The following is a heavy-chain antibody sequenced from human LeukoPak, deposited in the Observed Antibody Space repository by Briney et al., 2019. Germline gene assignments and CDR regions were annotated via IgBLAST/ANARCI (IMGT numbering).Heavy chain of an antibody. CDR2: IYPGDSDT. V-gene: IGHV5-51*01. CDR1: GYIFTHNW. CDR3: ARQTRDGSGSRGYSFDF. D-gene: IGHD3-10*01. J-gene: IGHJ4*02. Sequence: GESLKISCKGSGYIFTHNWIGWVRQMPGKGLEWMGIIYPGDSDTIYSPSFEGQVTISVDKCISTAYLQWRSLKASDTAMYYCARQTRDGSGSRGYSFDFWGQGTLVTVSS.